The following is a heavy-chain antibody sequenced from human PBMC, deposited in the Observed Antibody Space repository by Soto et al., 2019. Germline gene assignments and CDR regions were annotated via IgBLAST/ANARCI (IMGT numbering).Heavy chain of an antibody. V-gene: IGHV3-30*18. D-gene: IGHD3-10*01. J-gene: IGHJ6*02. CDR1: GFTFSSYG. CDR3: AKVPLRYYGSGSHLYYYYGMDV. Sequence: PGGSLRPPCPASGFTFSSYGMHWVPQAPGKGLEWVAVLSYDGSNKYYADSVKGRFTISRDNSKNTLYLQMNSLRAEDTAVYYCAKVPLRYYGSGSHLYYYYGMDVWGQGTTVTVSS. CDR2: LSYDGSNK.